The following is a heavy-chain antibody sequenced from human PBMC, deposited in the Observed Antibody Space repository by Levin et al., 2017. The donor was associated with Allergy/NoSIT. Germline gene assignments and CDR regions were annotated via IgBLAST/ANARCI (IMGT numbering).Heavy chain of an antibody. Sequence: GGSLRLSCAASGFTFSDYYMSWIRQAPGKGLEWISYIITSGTHTSYADSVKGRFTISRDNANNLVFLQMNSLRAEDTAVYYCASRYGSGTYYQGNNYWGQGTLVTVSS. CDR1: GFTFSDYY. CDR3: ASRYGSGTYYQGNNY. J-gene: IGHJ4*02. V-gene: IGHV3-11*03. CDR2: IITSGTHT. D-gene: IGHD3-10*01.